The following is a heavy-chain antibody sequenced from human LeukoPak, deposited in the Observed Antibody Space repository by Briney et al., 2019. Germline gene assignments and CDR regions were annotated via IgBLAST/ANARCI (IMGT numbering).Heavy chain of an antibody. CDR1: GFTFSSYA. V-gene: IGHV3-64D*09. J-gene: IGHJ4*02. D-gene: IGHD3-22*01. Sequence: GESLKISCSASGFTFSSYAMHWVRQAPGKGLEYVSAISSNGGSTYYADSVKGRFTISRDNSKNTLYLQMSSLRAEDTAVYYCVKGGKGISDSSGYYLFDYWGQGTLVTVSS. CDR2: ISSNGGST. CDR3: VKGGKGISDSSGYYLFDY.